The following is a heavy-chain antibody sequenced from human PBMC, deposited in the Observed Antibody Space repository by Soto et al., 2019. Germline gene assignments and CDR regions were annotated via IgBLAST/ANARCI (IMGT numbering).Heavy chain of an antibody. CDR1: GLTFGAYA. D-gene: IGHD4-17*01. V-gene: IGHV3-49*04. CDR2: IRSKAYGGTT. J-gene: IGHJ1*01. CDR3: TRDPWTVTTSAEYFQH. Sequence: PGGSLRLSCTASGLTFGAYAMSWVRQAPGKGLEWVGFIRSKAYGGTTEYAASVKGRFTISRDDSKSIAYLQMNSLKTEDTAVYYCTRDPWTVTTSAEYFQHWGQGTLVTVSS.